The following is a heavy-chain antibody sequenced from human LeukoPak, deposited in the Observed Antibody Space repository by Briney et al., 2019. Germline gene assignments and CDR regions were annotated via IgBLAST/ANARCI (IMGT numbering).Heavy chain of an antibody. V-gene: IGHV3-9*01. CDR3: AKGDNPYYYYYMDV. Sequence: GGSLRLSCAASGFTFDDYAMHWVRQAPGKGLEWVSGISWNSGSIGYADSVKGRFTISRDNAKNSLYLQMNSLRAEDTALYYCAKGDNPYYYYYMDVWGKGTTVTISS. J-gene: IGHJ6*03. CDR2: ISWNSGSI. D-gene: IGHD1-14*01. CDR1: GFTFDDYA.